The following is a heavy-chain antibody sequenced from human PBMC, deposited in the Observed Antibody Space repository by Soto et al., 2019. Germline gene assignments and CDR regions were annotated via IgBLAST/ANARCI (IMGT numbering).Heavy chain of an antibody. V-gene: IGHV4-59*01. Sequence: SETLSLTCTVSYDSITNNYWNWIRQPPSKGLEWVEYIHSSGSTNHNPSLTSRVTISIDTSKNQFSLTLTSVTAADTSVYYCARGRAVTGSFYFDYWGQGALVTVSS. CDR1: YDSITNNY. CDR2: IHSSGST. D-gene: IGHD6-19*01. CDR3: ARGRAVTGSFYFDY. J-gene: IGHJ4*02.